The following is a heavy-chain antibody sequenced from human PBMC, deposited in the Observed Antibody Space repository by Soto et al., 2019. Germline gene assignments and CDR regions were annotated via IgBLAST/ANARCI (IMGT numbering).Heavy chain of an antibody. CDR1: GFTFSNNA. Sequence: QVQLVESGGGAVQPGRSLRLSCAASGFTFSNNAMHWVRQPPGKGLEWVAAIPYDGSNKYYADSVKGRFTISRDNSKNTLYLQMTSLRIEDTAVYYCAKRVGGDGWAPGYWGQGTLVTVSS. J-gene: IGHJ4*02. CDR3: AKRVGGDGWAPGY. V-gene: IGHV3-30*18. CDR2: IPYDGSNK. D-gene: IGHD3-10*01.